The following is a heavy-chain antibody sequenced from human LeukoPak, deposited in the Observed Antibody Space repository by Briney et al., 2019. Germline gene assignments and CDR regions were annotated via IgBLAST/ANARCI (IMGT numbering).Heavy chain of an antibody. CDR1: GFTFSNEW. CDR3: TTGGVPQLG. V-gene: IGHV3-15*01. D-gene: IGHD3-10*01. Sequence: GGSLRLSCAASGFTFSNEWMSWVRQAPGKGLEWVGRIKSKTAGGTIDYAAPVKGRFTISRDDSKSTLYLQTNSLKTEDTAVYYCTTGGVPQLGWGQGTLVTVSS. CDR2: IKSKTAGGTI. J-gene: IGHJ4*02.